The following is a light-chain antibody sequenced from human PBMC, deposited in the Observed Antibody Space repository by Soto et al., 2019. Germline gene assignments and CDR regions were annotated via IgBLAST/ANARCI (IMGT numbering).Light chain of an antibody. J-gene: IGKJ1*01. CDR2: DAS. Sequence: EIVLTQSPGTLSLSPGERASLSCRASQSVSSFLAWYQQKPGQAPRLLIYDASSRATGIPDKFSGSGSGTDFTLTISRVEPEDFAVYFCQQYDSSHQAFGLGTKVDIK. CDR3: QQYDSSHQA. V-gene: IGKV3-20*01. CDR1: QSVSSF.